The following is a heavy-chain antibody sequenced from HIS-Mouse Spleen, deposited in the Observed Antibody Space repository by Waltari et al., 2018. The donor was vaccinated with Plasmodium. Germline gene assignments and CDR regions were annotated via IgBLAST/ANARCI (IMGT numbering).Heavy chain of an antibody. CDR2: INHSGST. CDR3: ASGLRANFDY. Sequence: QVQLQQWGAGLLKPSETLSLTCAVYGGSFSGYYWSWIRQPPGKGLEWIGEINHSGSTNHNPSLKRRVTISVDTSKNQFSLKLSSVTAADTAVYYCASGLRANFDYWGQGTLVTVSS. J-gene: IGHJ4*02. V-gene: IGHV4-34*01. CDR1: GGSFSGYY.